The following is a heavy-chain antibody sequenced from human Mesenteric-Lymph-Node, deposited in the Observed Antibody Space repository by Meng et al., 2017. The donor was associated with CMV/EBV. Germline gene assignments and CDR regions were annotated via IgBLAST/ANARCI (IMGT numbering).Heavy chain of an antibody. J-gene: IGHJ4*02. Sequence: GESLKISCAASGFTVSSSYMSWVRQAPGKGLEWVSVIYSGGSTYYADSVRGRFTISRDNSNNTLYLQMNSLRAEDTAVYYCAKHRYSYAPRGSDYWGQGTLVTVSS. V-gene: IGHV3-53*01. CDR3: AKHRYSYAPRGSDY. D-gene: IGHD5-18*01. CDR1: GFTVSSSY. CDR2: IYSGGST.